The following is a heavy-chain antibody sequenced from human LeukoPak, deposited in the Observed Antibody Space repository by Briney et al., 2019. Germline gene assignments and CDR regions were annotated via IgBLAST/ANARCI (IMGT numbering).Heavy chain of an antibody. V-gene: IGHV1-69*13. Sequence: SVKVSCKASGGTFSSYAISWVRQAPGQGLEWMGGIIPIFGTANYAQKFQGRVTITADESTSTAYMELSSLRSEDTAVYYCARDRSHHDFSPNWFDPWGQGTLVTVSS. D-gene: IGHD3-3*01. CDR2: IIPIFGTA. CDR1: GGTFSSYA. CDR3: ARDRSHHDFSPNWFDP. J-gene: IGHJ5*02.